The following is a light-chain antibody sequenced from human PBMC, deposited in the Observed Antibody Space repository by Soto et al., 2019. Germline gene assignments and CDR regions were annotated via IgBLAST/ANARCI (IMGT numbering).Light chain of an antibody. CDR3: AAWDDSLNGVV. J-gene: IGLJ2*01. Sequence: QSVLTQPPSASGTPGQRVTISCSGSSSNIGSNTVNWYQQLPGTAPKLLIYTNNQRPSGVPDRFSGSKSATSASLAISGLQSEDEADYYCAAWDDSLNGVVFCGGTQLTVL. CDR1: SSNIGSNT. V-gene: IGLV1-44*01. CDR2: TNN.